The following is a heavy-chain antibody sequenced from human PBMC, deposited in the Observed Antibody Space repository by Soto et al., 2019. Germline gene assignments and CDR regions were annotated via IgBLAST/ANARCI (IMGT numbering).Heavy chain of an antibody. CDR3: ASGENGYNKFYFDL. V-gene: IGHV3-53*01. CDR1: GVSIISHY. CDR2: IYAGGST. J-gene: IGHJ4*02. Sequence: EVRLVESGGGLIQPGGSLRLSCAASGVSIISHYMAWVRQAPGKGLEWISLIYAGGSTFYADSVKGRFTISRDNSKNPLYLQMDSLTAEDTAVYYCASGENGYNKFYFDLWGQGTLVTVSS. D-gene: IGHD5-12*01.